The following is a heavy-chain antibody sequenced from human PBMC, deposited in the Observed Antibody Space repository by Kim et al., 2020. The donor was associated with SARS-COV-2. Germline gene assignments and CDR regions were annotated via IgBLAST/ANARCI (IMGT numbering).Heavy chain of an antibody. J-gene: IGHJ6*02. CDR3: ATAIAVAGTTIYYYYGMDV. CDR1: GYTLTELS. D-gene: IGHD6-19*01. Sequence: ASVKVSCKVSGYTLTELSMHWVRQAPGKGLEWMVGFDPEDGETIYAQKFQGRVTMTEDTSTDTAYMELSSLRSEDTAVYYCATAIAVAGTTIYYYYGMDVGGQGTTVTVSS. V-gene: IGHV1-24*01. CDR2: FDPEDGET.